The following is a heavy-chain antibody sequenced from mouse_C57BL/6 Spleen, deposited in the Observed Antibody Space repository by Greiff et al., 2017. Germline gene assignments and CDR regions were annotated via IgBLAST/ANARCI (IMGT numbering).Heavy chain of an antibody. CDR3: ARDPSPVWDY. CDR1: GFNIKDYY. CDR2: IDPEDGET. V-gene: IGHV14-2*01. Sequence: VQLQQSGAELVKPGASVKLSCTASGFNIKDYYMHWVKQRTEQGLEWIGRIDPEDGETKYDPKFQGKATITADTSSNTAYLQLSSLTSEDTAVYYCARDPSPVWDYWGQGTTLTVSS. J-gene: IGHJ2*01.